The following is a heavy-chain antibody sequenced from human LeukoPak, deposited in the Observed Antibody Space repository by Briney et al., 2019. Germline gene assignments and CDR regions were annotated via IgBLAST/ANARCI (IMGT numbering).Heavy chain of an antibody. D-gene: IGHD4-17*01. CDR3: ARDSPMTTGDY. CDR1: GFTFSSYG. J-gene: IGHJ4*02. Sequence: PGGSLRLSCAASGFTFSSYGMHWVRQAPGKGLEWVAVIWYDGSNKYYADSVKGRFTISRDNSKNTLYLQMNSLRAEDTAVYYCARDSPMTTGDYWGQGTLVTVSS. CDR2: IWYDGSNK. V-gene: IGHV3-33*08.